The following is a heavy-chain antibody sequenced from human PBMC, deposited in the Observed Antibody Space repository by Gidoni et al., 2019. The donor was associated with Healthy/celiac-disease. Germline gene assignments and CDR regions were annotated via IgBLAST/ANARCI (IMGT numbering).Heavy chain of an antibody. D-gene: IGHD6-19*01. CDR2: INPNSGGT. CDR1: GYTFTGYY. CDR3: ARDGVPPEGWVAVAGTSGMDV. V-gene: IGHV1-2*04. J-gene: IGHJ6*02. Sequence: QVQLVPSGAEVKKPGASVKVSCKASGYTFTGYYMHWVRQAPGQGLEWMGWINPNSGGTNYAQKFQGWVTMTRDTSISTAYMELSRLRSDDTAVYYCARDGVPPEGWVAVAGTSGMDVWGQGTTVTVSS.